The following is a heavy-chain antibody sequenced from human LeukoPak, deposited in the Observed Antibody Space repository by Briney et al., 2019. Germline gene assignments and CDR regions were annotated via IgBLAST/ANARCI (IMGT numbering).Heavy chain of an antibody. J-gene: IGHJ4*02. CDR1: GYMFVSRG. Sequence: ASVKLSCKASGYMFVSRGFTWVRQAPGQGLEWMGWIGVRTGQTQFAQQFRDRFTMTTNTSTTTAFMELKSLRPDDTAVYYCVRDNSGLAGVSLDLWGQGTQVIVSS. CDR2: IGVRTGQT. CDR3: VRDNSGLAGVSLDL. V-gene: IGHV1-18*01. D-gene: IGHD6-13*01.